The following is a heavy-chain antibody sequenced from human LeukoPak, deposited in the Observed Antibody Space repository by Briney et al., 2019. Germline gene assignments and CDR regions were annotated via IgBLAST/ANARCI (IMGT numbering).Heavy chain of an antibody. D-gene: IGHD3-22*01. J-gene: IGHJ4*02. CDR3: ARVRIVVVITSHYFDY. V-gene: IGHV1-18*01. Sequence: ASVKVSCKASGYTFTSYGISWVRQAPGQGLEWMGWISAYNGNTNYAQKLQGRVTMTTDTSMSTAYMELRSLRSDDTAVYYCARVRIVVVITSHYFDYWGQGTLVTVSS. CDR1: GYTFTSYG. CDR2: ISAYNGNT.